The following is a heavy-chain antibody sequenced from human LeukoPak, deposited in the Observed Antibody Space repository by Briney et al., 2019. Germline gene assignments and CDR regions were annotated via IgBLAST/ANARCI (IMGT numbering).Heavy chain of an antibody. V-gene: IGHV1-2*02. CDR3: ARGRYCSSTSCYAYYMDV. Sequence: ASVKVSCKASGYTFTGYYMHWVRQAPGQGLEWMGWINPNSGGTNYAQKFQGRVTMTRNTSISTAYMELSSLRSEDTAVYYCARGRYCSSTSCYAYYMDVWGKGTTVTVSS. CDR2: INPNSGGT. J-gene: IGHJ6*03. D-gene: IGHD2-2*01. CDR1: GYTFTGYY.